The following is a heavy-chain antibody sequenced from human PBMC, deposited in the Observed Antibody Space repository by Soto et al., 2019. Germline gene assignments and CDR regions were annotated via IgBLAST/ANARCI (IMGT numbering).Heavy chain of an antibody. J-gene: IGHJ3*02. CDR2: ISGSGGST. CDR3: AKDYRERSGWYLQDDAFDI. CDR1: GFTFSSYA. V-gene: IGHV3-23*01. D-gene: IGHD6-19*01. Sequence: EVQLLESGGGLVQPGGSLRLSCAASGFTFSSYAMSWVRQAPGKGLEWVSAISGSGGSTYYADSVKGRFTISRDNSKNTLYLQMNSLRAEDTAVYYCAKDYRERSGWYLQDDAFDIWGQGTMVTVSS.